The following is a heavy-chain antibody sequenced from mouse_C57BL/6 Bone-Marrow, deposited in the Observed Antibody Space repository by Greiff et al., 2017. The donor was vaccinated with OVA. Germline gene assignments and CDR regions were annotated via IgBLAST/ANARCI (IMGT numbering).Heavy chain of an antibody. J-gene: IGHJ4*01. V-gene: IGHV1-80*01. CDR3: ARGGEDYAMDY. Sequence: VKLVESGAELVKPGASVKISCKASGYAFSSYWMNWVKQRPGKGLEWIGQIYPGDGDTNYNGKFKGKATLTADKSSSTAYMQLSSLTSEDSAVYFCARGGEDYAMDYWGQGTSVTVSS. CDR1: GYAFSSYW. D-gene: IGHD1-1*02. CDR2: IYPGDGDT.